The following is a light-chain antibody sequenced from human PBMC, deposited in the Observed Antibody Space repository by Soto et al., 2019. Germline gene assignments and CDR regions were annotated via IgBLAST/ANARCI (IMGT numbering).Light chain of an antibody. V-gene: IGKV1-5*01. CDR3: QQYNAN. J-gene: IGKJ4*01. Sequence: DIQMTQSPSTLSASVGDRVTITCRASQSIRSWLAWYQQKPGKAPNLLIYDASNLASGVPSRFSGSGSGTEFTLTISSLQPDDFANYYCQQYNANFGGGTKVDIK. CDR1: QSIRSW. CDR2: DAS.